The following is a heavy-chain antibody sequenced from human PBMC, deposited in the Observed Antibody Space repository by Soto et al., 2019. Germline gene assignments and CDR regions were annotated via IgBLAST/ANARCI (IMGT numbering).Heavy chain of an antibody. CDR1: RGSLSTGDYY. CDR2: ISFSGRT. D-gene: IGHD3-10*01. Sequence: PSETLSLTCTVSRGSLSTGDYYWGWIRQPPGKGLEWIGSISFSGRTYDNQALKSRVSISVDTPKDQFSLKLSSVTAADTAVYYCARHPILGTKIIKTGVDYWGQGTLVTVSS. CDR3: ARHPILGTKIIKTGVDY. V-gene: IGHV4-39*01. J-gene: IGHJ4*02.